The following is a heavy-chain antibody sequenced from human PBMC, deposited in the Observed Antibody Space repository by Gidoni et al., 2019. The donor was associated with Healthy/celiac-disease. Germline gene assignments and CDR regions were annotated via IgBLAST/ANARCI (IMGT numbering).Heavy chain of an antibody. CDR3: ARDRAYYYDSSGYWYFDL. CDR1: GFTFSSYS. Sequence: EVQLVESGGGLVQPGGSLRLSCAASGFTFSSYSMNWVRQAPGKGLEWVSYISSSSSTIYYADSVKGRFTISRDNAKNSLYLQMNSLRDEDTAVYYCARDRAYYYDSSGYWYFDLWGRGTLVTVSS. D-gene: IGHD3-22*01. CDR2: ISSSSSTI. J-gene: IGHJ2*01. V-gene: IGHV3-48*02.